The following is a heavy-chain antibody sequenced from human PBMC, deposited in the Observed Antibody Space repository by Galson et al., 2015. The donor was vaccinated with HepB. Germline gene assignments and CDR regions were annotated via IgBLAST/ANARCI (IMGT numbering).Heavy chain of an antibody. J-gene: IGHJ6*02. V-gene: IGHV1-18*01. D-gene: IGHD5-18*01. Sequence: SVKVSCKASNYSFTVYGVNWVRQAPGQGLEWMGWITTHSGETKSAQKFQGRVTRTTDASTRTAYMELGSLTSDDTAVYFCARADTDMGGYYGTDVWGQGTTVIVSS. CDR3: ARADTDMGGYYGTDV. CDR2: ITTHSGET. CDR1: NYSFTVYG.